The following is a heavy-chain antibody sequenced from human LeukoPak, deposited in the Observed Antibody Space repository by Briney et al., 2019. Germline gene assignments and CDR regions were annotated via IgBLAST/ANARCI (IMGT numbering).Heavy chain of an antibody. CDR3: ARGSALKDGYKSPSDY. D-gene: IGHD5-24*01. CDR1: GYTFTGYY. V-gene: IGHV1-2*02. Sequence: GASVKVSCKASGYTFTGYYMHWVRQAPGQGLEWMGWINPNSGGTKYAQKFQGRVTMTRDTSISTAYMELNSLTSDDTAVYYCARGSALKDGYKSPSDYWGQGTLVTVSS. J-gene: IGHJ4*02. CDR2: INPNSGGT.